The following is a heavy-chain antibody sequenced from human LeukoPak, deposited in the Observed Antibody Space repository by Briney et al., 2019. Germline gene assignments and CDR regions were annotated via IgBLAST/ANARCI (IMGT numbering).Heavy chain of an antibody. V-gene: IGHV1-8*01. J-gene: IGHJ5*02. D-gene: IGHD6-6*01. CDR1: GYSFTSYD. CDR3: ARAERTAARSGYNWFDP. CDR2: MNPNSGNT. Sequence: GASVKVSCKASGYSFTSYDINWVRQATGQGLEWMGWMNPNSGNTGYAQKFQGRVTMTRNTSISTAYMELSSLRSEDTAVYYCARAERTAARSGYNWFDPWGQGTLVTVSS.